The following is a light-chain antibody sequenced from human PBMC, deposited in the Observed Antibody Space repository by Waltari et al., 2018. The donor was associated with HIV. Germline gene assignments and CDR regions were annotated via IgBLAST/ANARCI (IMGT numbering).Light chain of an antibody. CDR1: ASDIGSTNF. J-gene: IGLJ2*01. V-gene: IGLV2-8*01. CDR3: SSYAGRDIRVV. Sequence: ALTQPPSASGSPGQSVTISCTGGASDIGSTNFVSWSQQHPGKAPKLMLYEVNKRPSGVSHRFSGAKSGSVASLTVSGLQADDEADYYCSSYAGRDIRVVFGGGTKLTVL. CDR2: EVN.